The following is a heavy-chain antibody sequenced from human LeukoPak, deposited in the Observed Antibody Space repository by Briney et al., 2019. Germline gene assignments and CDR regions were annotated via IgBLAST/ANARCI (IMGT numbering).Heavy chain of an antibody. J-gene: IGHJ4*02. Sequence: GGSLRLSCAASGFTFSSHWMSWVRQAPGKGPEWVANIKQDGTEIYYVDSVKGRFTISRDNAKNSLYLQMNSLRDEDTAVYYCARDKVVGATFFDYWGLGTLVTVSS. D-gene: IGHD1-26*01. CDR3: ARDKVVGATFFDY. V-gene: IGHV3-7*01. CDR2: IKQDGTEI. CDR1: GFTFSSHW.